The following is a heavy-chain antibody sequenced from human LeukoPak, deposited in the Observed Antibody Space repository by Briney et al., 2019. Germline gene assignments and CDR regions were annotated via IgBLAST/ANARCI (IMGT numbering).Heavy chain of an antibody. CDR3: ARPTAVAGTFDY. V-gene: IGHV4-39*01. D-gene: IGHD6-19*01. J-gene: IGHJ4*02. Sequence: SETLSLTFTVSGGSISSSSYYWGWIRQPPGKGLEWIGSIYYSGSTYYNPSLKSRVTISVDTSKNQFSLKLSSVTAADTAVYYCARPTAVAGTFDYWGQGTLVTVSS. CDR1: GGSISSSSYY. CDR2: IYYSGST.